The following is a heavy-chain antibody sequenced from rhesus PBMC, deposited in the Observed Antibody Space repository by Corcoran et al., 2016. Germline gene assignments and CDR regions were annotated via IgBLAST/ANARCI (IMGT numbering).Heavy chain of an antibody. D-gene: IGHD4-29*01. CDR2: ISGSSGST. J-gene: IGHJ4*01. CDR1: GSSISIGYY. Sequence: QVQLQESGPGLVKPSETLSLTCAVSGSSISIGYYWGWIRQTPGKGLEYIGYISGSSGSTYDNPALKSRVTISKDTSKNQFSLKLSSVTAADTAVYYCARGYGNYWDYWGQGVLVTVSS. CDR3: ARGYGNYWDY. V-gene: IGHV4-99*02.